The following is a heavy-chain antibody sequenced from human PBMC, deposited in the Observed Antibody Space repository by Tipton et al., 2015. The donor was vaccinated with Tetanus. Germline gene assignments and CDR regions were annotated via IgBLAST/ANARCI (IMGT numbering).Heavy chain of an antibody. CDR1: GGSVSSGSYY. CDR2: IHYSGSI. Sequence: TLSLTCTVSGGSVSSGSYYWSWIRQPPGKRLEWIGHIHYSGSINYNPSLKSRVTISVDTSKNQFSLKLSSVTAADTAVYYCARGIEHSYGPGVGDYWGQGTLVTVSS. D-gene: IGHD5-18*01. V-gene: IGHV4-61*01. CDR3: ARGIEHSYGPGVGDY. J-gene: IGHJ4*02.